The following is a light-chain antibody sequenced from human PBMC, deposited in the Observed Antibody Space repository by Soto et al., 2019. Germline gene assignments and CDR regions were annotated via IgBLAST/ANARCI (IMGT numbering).Light chain of an antibody. Sequence: QSVLTEPASVSGSPGQSITISCTGTSSDVGGYNYDSWCQQHQGKAPKLMIYEVSSRPSGISNRFSDSKSGNTASLTISGLQAEDEADYYCSSYTSSNFGVFGEGTKVTVL. CDR1: SSDVGGYNY. J-gene: IGLJ3*02. V-gene: IGLV2-14*01. CDR2: EVS. CDR3: SSYTSSNFGV.